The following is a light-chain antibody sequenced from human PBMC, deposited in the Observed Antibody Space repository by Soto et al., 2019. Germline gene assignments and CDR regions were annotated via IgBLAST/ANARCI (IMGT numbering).Light chain of an antibody. Sequence: QVSRAGTALSARVAPSHTINCRASQSISSWLAWYQQKPGKAPKLLIYDASSLESGVPSRFSGSGSRPAFTLTIRSLQPDHFAPSYRHPSHRLITFGQGTRLEIK. J-gene: IGKJ5*01. CDR3: HPSHRLIT. CDR2: DAS. CDR1: QSISSW. V-gene: IGKV1-5*01.